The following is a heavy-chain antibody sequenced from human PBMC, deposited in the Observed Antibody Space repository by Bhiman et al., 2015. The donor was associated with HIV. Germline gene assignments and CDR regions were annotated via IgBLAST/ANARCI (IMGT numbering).Heavy chain of an antibody. CDR2: IKQDGGEK. Sequence: EVQLVESGGGLVQPGGSLRLSCAASGFTFSGYWMSWVRQAPGKGLEWVANIKQDGGEKYYTISRDNAKNSLYLQMNSLRVEDTAVYYCARAPASGWYWSWFDPGAREPWSPSPQ. D-gene: IGHD6-19*01. V-gene: IGHV3-7*05. J-gene: IGHJ5*02. CDR3: ARAPASGWYWSWFDP. CDR1: GFTFSGYW.